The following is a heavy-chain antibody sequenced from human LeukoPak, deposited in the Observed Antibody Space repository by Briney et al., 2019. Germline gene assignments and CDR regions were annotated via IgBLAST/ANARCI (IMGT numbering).Heavy chain of an antibody. CDR2: IYYSGST. V-gene: IGHV4-31*03. D-gene: IGHD6-13*01. CDR3: ARGQLDYYMDV. CDR1: GGSISSGGYY. Sequence: SQTLSLTCTVSGGSISSGGYYWSWIRQHPGKGLEWIGYIYYSGSTYYNPSLKSRVTISVDRSKNQFSLKLSSVTAADTAVYYCARGQLDYYMDVWGKGTTVTVSS. J-gene: IGHJ6*03.